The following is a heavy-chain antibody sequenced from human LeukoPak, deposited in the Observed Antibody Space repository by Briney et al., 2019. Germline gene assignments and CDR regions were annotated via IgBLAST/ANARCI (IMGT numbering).Heavy chain of an antibody. CDR3: ARNTVTTNKNAFDI. CDR2: INHSGST. J-gene: IGHJ3*02. CDR1: GGSFSGYY. Sequence: PSETLSLTCAVYGGSFSGYYWSWIRQPPGKGLEWIGEINHSGSTNYNPSLKSRVTISVDTSKNQFSLKLSSVTAADTAVYYCARNTVTTNKNAFDIWGQGTMVTVSS. V-gene: IGHV4-34*01. D-gene: IGHD4-17*01.